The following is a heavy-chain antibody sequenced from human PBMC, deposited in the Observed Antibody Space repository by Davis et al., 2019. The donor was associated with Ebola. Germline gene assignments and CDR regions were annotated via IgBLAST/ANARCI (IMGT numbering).Heavy chain of an antibody. CDR1: GFVFSSYV. Sequence: GGSLRLSCAASGFVFSSYVMSWVRRAPGKGLEWVANMNQDGSVKHYLDSVKGRFTISRDNAKNSLYLQMNSLRAEDTAVYYCAREGYCSGGSCYFLDYWGQGTLVTVSS. J-gene: IGHJ4*02. CDR2: MNQDGSVK. CDR3: AREGYCSGGSCYFLDY. D-gene: IGHD2-15*01. V-gene: IGHV3-7*01.